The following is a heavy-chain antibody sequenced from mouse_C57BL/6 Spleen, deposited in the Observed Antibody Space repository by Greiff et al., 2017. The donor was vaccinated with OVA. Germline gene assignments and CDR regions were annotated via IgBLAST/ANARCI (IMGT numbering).Heavy chain of an antibody. V-gene: IGHV1-15*01. CDR1: GYTFTDYE. Sequence: VQLQQSGAELVRPGASVTLSCKASGYTFTDYEMHWVKLTPVHGLEWIGAIDPETGGTAYNQKFKGKAILTADKSSSTAYMELRSLTSEDSAVYYCTRGETAQDYAMDYWGQGTSVTVSS. D-gene: IGHD3-2*02. J-gene: IGHJ4*01. CDR2: IDPETGGT. CDR3: TRGETAQDYAMDY.